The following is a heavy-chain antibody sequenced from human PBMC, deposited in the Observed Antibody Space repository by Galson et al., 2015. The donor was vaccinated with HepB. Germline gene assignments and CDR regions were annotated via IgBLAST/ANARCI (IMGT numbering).Heavy chain of an antibody. Sequence: SLRLSCAASGFTFDDYAMHWVRQAPGKGLEWVSGISWNSGSIGYADSVKGRFTISRDNAKNSLYLQMNGLRAEDTALYYCAKDRWGSGWYYFDYWGQGTLVTVSS. CDR3: AKDRWGSGWYYFDY. J-gene: IGHJ4*02. CDR1: GFTFDDYA. D-gene: IGHD6-19*01. V-gene: IGHV3-9*01. CDR2: ISWNSGSI.